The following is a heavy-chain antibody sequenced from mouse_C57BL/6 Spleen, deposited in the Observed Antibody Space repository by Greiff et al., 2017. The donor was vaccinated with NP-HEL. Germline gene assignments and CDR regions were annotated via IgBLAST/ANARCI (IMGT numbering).Heavy chain of an antibody. CDR1: GYTFTSYW. V-gene: IGHV1-69*01. D-gene: IGHD1-1*01. J-gene: IGHJ2*01. CDR2: IDPSDSYT. CDR3: ARRNYYGSSYLTFDY. Sequence: VKLQQPGAELVMPGASVKLSCKASGYTFTSYWMHWVKQRPGQGLEWIGEIDPSDSYTNYNQKFKGKSTLTVDKSSSTAYMQLSSLTSEDSAVYYCARRNYYGSSYLTFDYWGQGTTLTVSS.